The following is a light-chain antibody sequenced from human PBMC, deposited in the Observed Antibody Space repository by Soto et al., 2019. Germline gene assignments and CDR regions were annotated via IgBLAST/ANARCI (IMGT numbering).Light chain of an antibody. V-gene: IGLV2-23*02. CDR1: SSVVGTYSL. J-gene: IGLJ1*01. Sequence: QSVLTQPASVSGSPGQSITISCTGTSSVVGTYSLVSWYQQHPGKAPKLMIYEVTKRPSGVSNRFSGSKSGNTASLTISGLQAEDEADYYCCSYAGTSTYVFGTGTKATVL. CDR2: EVT. CDR3: CSYAGTSTYV.